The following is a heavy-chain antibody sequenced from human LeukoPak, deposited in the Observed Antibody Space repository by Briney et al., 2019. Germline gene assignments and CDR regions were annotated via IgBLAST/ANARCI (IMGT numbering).Heavy chain of an antibody. CDR2: ISAYNGNT. J-gene: IGHJ4*02. V-gene: IGHV1-18*01. CDR3: ARNYYDSSGYQPAGD. D-gene: IGHD3-22*01. Sequence: GASVKVSCKASGYTFTSYAMNWVRQAPGQGLEWMRWISAYNGNTNYAQKLQGRVTMTTDTSTSTAYMELRSLRSDDTAVYYCARNYYDSSGYQPAGDWGQGTLVTASS. CDR1: GYTFTSYA.